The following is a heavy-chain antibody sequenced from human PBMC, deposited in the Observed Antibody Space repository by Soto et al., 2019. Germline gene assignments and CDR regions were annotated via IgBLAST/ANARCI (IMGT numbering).Heavy chain of an antibody. CDR3: ARGDSYYDILTGYYIGAFDI. CDR2: IYHSGST. V-gene: IGHV4-30-2*01. D-gene: IGHD3-9*01. Sequence: SETLSLTCAVSGGSISSGGYSWSWIRQPPGKGLEWIGYIYHSGSTYYNPSLKSRVTISVDRSKNQFSLKLSSVTAADTAVYYCARGDSYYDILTGYYIGAFDIWGQGTMVT. CDR1: GGSISSGGYS. J-gene: IGHJ3*02.